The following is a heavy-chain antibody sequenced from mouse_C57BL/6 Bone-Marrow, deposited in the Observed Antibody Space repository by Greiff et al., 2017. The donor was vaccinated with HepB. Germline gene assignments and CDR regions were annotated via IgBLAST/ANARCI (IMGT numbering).Heavy chain of an antibody. CDR1: GYTFTNYW. V-gene: IGHV1-63*01. Sequence: QVQLKQSGAELVRPGTSVKMSCKASGYTFTNYWIGWAKQRPGHGLEWIGDIYPGGGYTNYNEKFKGKATLTADKSSSTAYMQFSSLTSEDSAIYYCARWDLRRGSFYAMDYWGQGTSVTVSS. CDR3: ARWDLRRGSFYAMDY. CDR2: IYPGGGYT. J-gene: IGHJ4*01. D-gene: IGHD2-12*01.